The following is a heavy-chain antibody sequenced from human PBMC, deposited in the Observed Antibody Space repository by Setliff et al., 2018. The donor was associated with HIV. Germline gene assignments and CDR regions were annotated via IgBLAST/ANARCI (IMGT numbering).Heavy chain of an antibody. CDR2: IYPGDSDT. CDR1: GYSFSNYC. CDR3: ARGHFFGSGRYYNTPFDY. D-gene: IGHD3-10*01. J-gene: IGHJ4*02. V-gene: IGHV5-51*01. Sequence: GASLKITCKGSGYSFSNYCIGWVRQMPGKGLEWMGIIYPGDSDTRYSPSFQVQVTISADKSISTAYLHWSSLEASDTAMYYCARGHFFGSGRYYNTPFDYWGQGTLVTVSS.